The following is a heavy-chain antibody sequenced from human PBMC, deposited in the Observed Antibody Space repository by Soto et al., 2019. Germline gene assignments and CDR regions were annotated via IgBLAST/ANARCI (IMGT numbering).Heavy chain of an antibody. Sequence: VASVKVSCKASGGTFSSHAISWVRQAPGQGLEWMGGIIPIFGTANYAQKFQGRVTITADESTSTAYMELSSLRSEDAAVYYCARGHTGYYYYGMDVWGQGTTVTVSS. CDR2: IIPIFGTA. CDR1: GGTFSSHA. CDR3: ARGHTGYYYYGMDV. D-gene: IGHD3-10*01. V-gene: IGHV1-69*13. J-gene: IGHJ6*02.